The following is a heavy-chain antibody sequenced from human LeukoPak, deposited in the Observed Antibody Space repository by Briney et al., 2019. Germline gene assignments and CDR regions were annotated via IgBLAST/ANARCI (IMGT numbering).Heavy chain of an antibody. Sequence: GGSLRLSCAASGFPFNNAWMSWVRQAPGKGLEWVAVISYDGSNKYYADSVKGRFTISRDNSKNTLYLQMNSLRAEDTAVYYCASGFRLDYWGQGTLVTVSS. J-gene: IGHJ4*02. CDR1: GFPFNNAW. D-gene: IGHD3-10*01. CDR3: ASGFRLDY. V-gene: IGHV3-30-3*01. CDR2: ISYDGSNK.